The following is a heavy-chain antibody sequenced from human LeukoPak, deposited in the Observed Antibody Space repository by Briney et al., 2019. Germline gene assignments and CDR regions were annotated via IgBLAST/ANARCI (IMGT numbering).Heavy chain of an antibody. CDR2: ISYDGSNK. CDR1: GFTFSSYA. V-gene: IGHV3-30*04. J-gene: IGHJ4*02. Sequence: GGSLRLSCAASGFTFSSYAMHWVRQAPGKGLEWVAVISYDGSNKYYADSVKGRFTISRDNSKNTLYLQMNSLRAEDTAIYYCAKGISPSSSWTFDYWGQGTLVTVSS. D-gene: IGHD6-13*01. CDR3: AKGISPSSSWTFDY.